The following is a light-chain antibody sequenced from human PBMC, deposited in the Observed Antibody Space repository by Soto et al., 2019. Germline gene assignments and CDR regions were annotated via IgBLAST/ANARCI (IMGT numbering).Light chain of an antibody. CDR3: QQAKSFTIT. CDR1: QDIGNW. J-gene: IGKJ5*01. V-gene: IGKV1-12*01. Sequence: DIQVTQSPPSMAASVGDRVTITCRASQDIGNWMTWYPQKPGKDPKILIYSASTLVRGVPSRFSGSGSGTEFNLTISGLQPEDSLTYYCQQAKSFTITFGQGTRLEIK. CDR2: SAS.